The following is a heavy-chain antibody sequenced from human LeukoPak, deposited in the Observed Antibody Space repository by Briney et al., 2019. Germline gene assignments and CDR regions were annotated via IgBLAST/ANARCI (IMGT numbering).Heavy chain of an antibody. D-gene: IGHD1-1*01. CDR3: ARGESTTHLDY. J-gene: IGHJ4*02. Sequence: ASVKVSCKASGYTFTGYYMHWVRQAPGQGLEWMGWVYPNSGGTNYAQKFQGRVTMTRDTSTITAYMELSRLRSDDTAVYYCARGESTTHLDYWGQGTLVAVS. V-gene: IGHV1-2*02. CDR1: GYTFTGYY. CDR2: VYPNSGGT.